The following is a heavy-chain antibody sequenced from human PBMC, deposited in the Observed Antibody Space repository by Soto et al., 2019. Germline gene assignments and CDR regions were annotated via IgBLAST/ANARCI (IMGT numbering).Heavy chain of an antibody. Sequence: GGSLRLSCAASGFTFSSYAMHWVRQAPGKGLEWVAVISYDGSNKYYADSVKGRFTISRDNSKNTLYLQMNSLRAEDTAVYYCARDPPTPNVDTARGAFDIWSQGTMVTVSS. D-gene: IGHD5-18*01. V-gene: IGHV3-30-3*01. CDR1: GFTFSSYA. CDR2: ISYDGSNK. J-gene: IGHJ3*02. CDR3: ARDPPTPNVDTARGAFDI.